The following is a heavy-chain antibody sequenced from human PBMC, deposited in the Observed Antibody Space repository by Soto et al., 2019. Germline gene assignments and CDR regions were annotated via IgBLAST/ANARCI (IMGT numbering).Heavy chain of an antibody. CDR3: AKYTYCYDSSGYSTRSFDY. Sequence: GGSLRLSCAASGFTFSSYAMSWVRQAPGKGLEWVSAISGSGGSTYYADSVKGRFTISRDNSKNTLYLQMNSLRAEDTAVYSCAKYTYCYDSSGYSTRSFDYWGQGTLVTVSS. V-gene: IGHV3-23*01. D-gene: IGHD3-22*01. J-gene: IGHJ4*02. CDR2: ISGSGGST. CDR1: GFTFSSYA.